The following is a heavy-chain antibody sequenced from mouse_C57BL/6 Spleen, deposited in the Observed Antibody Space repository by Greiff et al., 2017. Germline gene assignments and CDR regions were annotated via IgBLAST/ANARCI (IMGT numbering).Heavy chain of an antibody. CDR3: ARSYDYDVYYAMDY. D-gene: IGHD2-4*01. CDR1: GYTFTSYW. J-gene: IGHJ4*01. CDR2: IDPNSGGT. V-gene: IGHV1-72*01. Sequence: QVQLQQPGAELVKPGASVKLSCKASGYTFTSYWMHWVKQRPGRGLEWIGRIDPNSGGTKYNEKFKGKATLPGDKPSSTAYMQLSSLTSEDSAVYYCARSYDYDVYYAMDYWGQGTSVTVSS.